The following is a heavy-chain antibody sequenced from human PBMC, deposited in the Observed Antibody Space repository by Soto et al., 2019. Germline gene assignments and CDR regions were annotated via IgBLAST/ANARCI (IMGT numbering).Heavy chain of an antibody. CDR3: ARDLRFQGFYGMDG. D-gene: IGHD3-3*01. V-gene: IGHV4-31*03. CDR2: IYYSGST. Sequence: SETLSLTCTVSGGSISSGGYYWSWIRQHPGKGLEWIGYIYYSGSTYYNPSLKSRVTISVDTSKNQFSLKLSSVTAADTAVYYCARDLRFQGFYGMDGWGQGTTVTVSS. CDR1: GGSISSGGYY. J-gene: IGHJ6*02.